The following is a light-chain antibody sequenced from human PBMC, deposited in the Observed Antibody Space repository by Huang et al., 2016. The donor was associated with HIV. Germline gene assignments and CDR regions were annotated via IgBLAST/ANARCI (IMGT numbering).Light chain of an antibody. J-gene: IGKJ1*01. CDR2: LGS. CDR3: MQALQTPRT. V-gene: IGKV2-28*01. CDR1: QNLLHSSGYNY. Sequence: DIVMTQSPLSLPVTPGEPASISCRSSQNLLHSSGYNYLDWYVQKTGQSPQLLIYLGSNRASGVPDRFNGSGSGTDFTLKISRVEAEDVRVYYCMQALQTPRTFGQGTKVEIK.